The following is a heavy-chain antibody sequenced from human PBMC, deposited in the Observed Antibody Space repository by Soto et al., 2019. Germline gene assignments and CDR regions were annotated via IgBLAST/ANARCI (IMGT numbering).Heavy chain of an antibody. V-gene: IGHV1-8*01. CDR3: ARSGTGGGVYFDD. D-gene: IGHD5-12*01. J-gene: IGHJ4*02. CDR1: GYTFTTYD. CDR2: MNPNSGDT. Sequence: QVQLVQSGAEVKKPGASVKVSCKTSGYTFTTYDMNWVRQATGQGLEWMGWMNPNSGDTGYVQKFQGSVTMTRDTSISTAYMELSSLRSDDTAVYYCARSGTGGGVYFDDWGQGPRVTVSS.